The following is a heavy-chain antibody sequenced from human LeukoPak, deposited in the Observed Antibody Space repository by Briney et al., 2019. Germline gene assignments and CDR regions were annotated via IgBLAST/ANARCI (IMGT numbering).Heavy chain of an antibody. CDR2: TRNKANSYTT. V-gene: IGHV3-72*01. J-gene: IGHJ6*04. CDR1: GFTFSDHY. D-gene: IGHD5-12*01. CDR3: ARDGYSGYGSLDV. Sequence: PGGSLRLSCAASGFTFSDHYMDWFRPAPGKGLEWVGRTRNKANSYTTEYAASVKGRFTISRDDSKNSLYLQMNSLKTEDTAVYYCARDGYSGYGSLDVWGKGTTVTVSS.